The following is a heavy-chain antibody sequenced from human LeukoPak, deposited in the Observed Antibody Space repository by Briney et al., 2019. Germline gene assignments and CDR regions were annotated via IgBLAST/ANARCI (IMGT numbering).Heavy chain of an antibody. J-gene: IGHJ6*03. CDR1: GFTFSSYG. Sequence: PGGSLRLSCAASGFTFSSYGMHWVRQAPGKRLEWVAVIWYDGSNKYYADSVKGRFTISRDNSKNTLYLQMNSLRAEDTAVYYCARVDYDSAPAYYYYMDVWGKGTTVTVSS. CDR2: IWYDGSNK. V-gene: IGHV3-33*01. CDR3: ARVDYDSAPAYYYYMDV. D-gene: IGHD3-9*01.